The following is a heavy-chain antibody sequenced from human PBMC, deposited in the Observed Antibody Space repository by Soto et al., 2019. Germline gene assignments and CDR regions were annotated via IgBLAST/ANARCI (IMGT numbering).Heavy chain of an antibody. V-gene: IGHV4-31*03. Sequence: QVQLQESGPGLVKPSQTLSLTCTVSGGSISSDNYYWSWIRQHPGKGLEWIGYIYYSGSTYYNPPLKSRVTISVDTSKHQFSLKLSSVTAADTAVYYCARKATVTTCFDSWGQGTLVTVSS. CDR2: IYYSGST. CDR1: GGSISSDNYY. J-gene: IGHJ4*02. D-gene: IGHD4-17*01. CDR3: ARKATVTTCFDS.